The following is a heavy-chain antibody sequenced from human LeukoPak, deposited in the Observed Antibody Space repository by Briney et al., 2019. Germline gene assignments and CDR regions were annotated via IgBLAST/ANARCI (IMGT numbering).Heavy chain of an antibody. D-gene: IGHD3-10*01. CDR1: GGSISSGGYS. V-gene: IGHV4-30-2*01. CDR2: IYHSGSP. Sequence: SETLSLTCAVSGGSISSGGYSWSWIRQPPGKGLEWIGYIYHSGSPYYNPSLKSRVTISVDRSKNQFSLKLSSVTAADTAVYYCARGVGDYYYYGMDVWGQGTTVTVSS. J-gene: IGHJ6*02. CDR3: ARGVGDYYYYGMDV.